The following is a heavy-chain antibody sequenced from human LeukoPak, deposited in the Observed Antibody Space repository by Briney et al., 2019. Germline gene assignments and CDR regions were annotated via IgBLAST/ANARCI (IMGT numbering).Heavy chain of an antibody. D-gene: IGHD2-15*01. J-gene: IGHJ6*02. CDR3: TRDHCSYINCYEDYYYGVDV. V-gene: IGHV1-2*02. Sequence: ASVKVSCKASGYTFTGYYMHWVRQAPGQGLEWMGWINPDTGATDIAQKFQGRVAMTRDTSISAAYMELSRLRSDDTAVYFCTRDHCSYINCYEDYYYGVDVWGQGTTVTVSS. CDR1: GYTFTGYY. CDR2: INPDTGAT.